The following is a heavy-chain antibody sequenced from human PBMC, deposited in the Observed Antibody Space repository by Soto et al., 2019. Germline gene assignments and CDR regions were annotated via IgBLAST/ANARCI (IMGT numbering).Heavy chain of an antibody. V-gene: IGHV3-74*01. D-gene: IGHD3-22*01. J-gene: IGHJ4*02. CDR2: INSDGSST. Sequence: GALRGTCSASGFTFSSYWMHGVRQAPGKGLVWVSRINSDGSSTSYADSVKGRFTISRDNAKNTLYLQMNSLRAEDTAVYYSARGEGFYDSSGYYYDYWGQGTLVTVSS. CDR3: ARGEGFYDSSGYYYDY. CDR1: GFTFSSYW.